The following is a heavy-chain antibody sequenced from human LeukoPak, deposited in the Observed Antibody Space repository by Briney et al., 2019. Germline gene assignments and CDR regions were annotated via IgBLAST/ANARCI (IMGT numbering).Heavy chain of an antibody. CDR2: ISGSGGST. CDR1: GFTFSSYA. D-gene: IGHD2-2*01. V-gene: IGHV3-23*01. J-gene: IGHJ4*02. CDR3: AKGTVVVPAASDY. Sequence: GGSLRLSCAASGFTFSSYAMSWVRQAPGKGLEWVSAISGSGGSTYYADSVKGRFTISRDNSKNTLYLQMNSLRAEGTAVYYCAKGTVVVPAASDYWGQGTLVTVSS.